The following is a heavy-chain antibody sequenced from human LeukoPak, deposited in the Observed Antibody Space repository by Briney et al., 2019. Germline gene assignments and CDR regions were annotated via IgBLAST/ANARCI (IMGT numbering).Heavy chain of an antibody. Sequence: ASVKVSCKASGGTFSSYAISWVRQAPGQGLEWMGRIIPILGIANYAQKFQGRVTITADKSTSTAYMELSSPRSEDTAVYYCARDGLEYDILTGYYNAIFDYWGQGTLSPSPQ. CDR3: ARDGLEYDILTGYYNAIFDY. D-gene: IGHD3-9*01. J-gene: IGHJ4*02. CDR1: GGTFSSYA. V-gene: IGHV1-69*04. CDR2: IIPILGIA.